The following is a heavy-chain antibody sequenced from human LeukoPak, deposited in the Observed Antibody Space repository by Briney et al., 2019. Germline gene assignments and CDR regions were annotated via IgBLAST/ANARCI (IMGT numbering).Heavy chain of an antibody. CDR2: FDPEDGET. J-gene: IGHJ3*02. CDR1: GYTLTELS. Sequence: ASVTVSCTVSGYTLTELSMHWVRQAPGKGLEWMGGFDPEDGETIYAQKFQGRVTMTEDTSTDTANMELSSLRSEDTAVYYCATSGDRYDSSGYDAFDIWGQGTMVTVSS. CDR3: ATSGDRYDSSGYDAFDI. V-gene: IGHV1-24*01. D-gene: IGHD3-22*01.